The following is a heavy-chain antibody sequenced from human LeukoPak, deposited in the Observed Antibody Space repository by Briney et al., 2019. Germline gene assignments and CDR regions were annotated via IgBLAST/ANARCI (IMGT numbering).Heavy chain of an antibody. V-gene: IGHV3-53*01. CDR2: ISNHGTT. CDR1: GFSVSTNY. J-gene: IGHJ4*02. D-gene: IGHD3-22*01. CDR3: ARDNTVSGYYELGY. Sequence: GGSLRLSCAASGFSVSTNYMSWVRQAPGMGLECVSVISNHGTTYYADSVKGRFSISRDNSKNTVFLQMNSLRAEDTAVYYCARDNTVSGYYELGYWGQGTLVTVSS.